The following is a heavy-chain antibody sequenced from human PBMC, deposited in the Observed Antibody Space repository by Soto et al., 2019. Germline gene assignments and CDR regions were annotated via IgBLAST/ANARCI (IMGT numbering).Heavy chain of an antibody. J-gene: IGHJ5*02. D-gene: IGHD3-10*01. CDR2: ISAYNGNT. V-gene: IGHV1-18*01. CDR1: GYTFTNYG. Sequence: QVQLVQSGAEVKKPGASVKVSCKASGYTFTNYGISWVRQAPGQGLEWMGWISAYNGNTKYAQKFQGRVTMTTDTSTSTAYMELRSLRYDDTAVYYCARGVGSGSYYNQYNWFDPWGQGTLVTVSS. CDR3: ARGVGSGSYYNQYNWFDP.